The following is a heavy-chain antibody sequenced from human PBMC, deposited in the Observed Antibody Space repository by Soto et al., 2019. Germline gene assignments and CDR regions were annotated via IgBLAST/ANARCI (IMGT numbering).Heavy chain of an antibody. CDR2: IYYTGST. Sequence: QVQLQESGPGLVKPSETLSLTCTVSGGSIRSYYWSWIRQPPGKGLEWIGYIYYTGSTNYNPSLKSRVTISLDTSKNQFSLTLSSVTVADTAVYYCAIGGSSWPTAWGQGTLVTVSS. J-gene: IGHJ5*02. CDR3: AIGGSSWPTA. CDR1: GGSIRSYY. V-gene: IGHV4-59*01. D-gene: IGHD6-13*01.